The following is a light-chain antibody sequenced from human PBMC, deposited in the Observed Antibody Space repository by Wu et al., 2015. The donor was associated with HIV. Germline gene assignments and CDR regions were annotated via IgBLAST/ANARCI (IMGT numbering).Light chain of an antibody. Sequence: EIVMTQSPATLSVSPGERATLSCRASQSVSSNLAWHQQKPGRAPRLLIYGASTRATGIPARFSGSGSGTEFTLTISSLQSEDFAVYYCQQYNNWPPAFGQGTKVKSN. CDR1: QSVSSN. V-gene: IGKV3-15*01. J-gene: IGKJ1*01. CDR3: QQYNNWPPA. CDR2: GAS.